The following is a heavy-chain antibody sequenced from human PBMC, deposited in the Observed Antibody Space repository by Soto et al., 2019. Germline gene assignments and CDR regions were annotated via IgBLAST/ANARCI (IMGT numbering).Heavy chain of an antibody. CDR1: GFTFNNFA. J-gene: IGHJ4*02. CDR2: ISDGGGST. CDR3: ARCPGEKCARNTIFGVVGEGFDY. Sequence: EVQLLESGGGLVQPGGSLRLSCAASGFTFNNFAMSWVRQAPGKGLEWVSSISDGGGSTYYGDSVKGRFTISRDNSKNTLYRQMNSLRAEDTVVYYCARCPGEKCARNTIFGVVGEGFDYWGQGTLVTVSS. V-gene: IGHV3-23*01. D-gene: IGHD3-3*01.